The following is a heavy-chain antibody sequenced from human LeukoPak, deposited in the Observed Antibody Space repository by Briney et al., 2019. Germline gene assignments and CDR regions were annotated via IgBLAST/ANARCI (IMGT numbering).Heavy chain of an antibody. CDR2: IYTSGST. V-gene: IGHV4-4*07. D-gene: IGHD6-13*01. Sequence: SETLSLTCTVSGGSISSYYWSWIRQPPEKGLEWIGRIYTSGSTNYNPSLKSRVTMSVDTSKNQFSLKLSSVTAADTAVYYCARDRWGYSSSWYIGEYYYYYMDVWGKGTTVTISS. CDR3: ARDRWGYSSSWYIGEYYYYYMDV. J-gene: IGHJ6*03. CDR1: GGSISSYY.